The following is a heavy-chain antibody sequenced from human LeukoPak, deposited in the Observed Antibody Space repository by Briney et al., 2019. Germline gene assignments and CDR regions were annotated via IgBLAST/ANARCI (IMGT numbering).Heavy chain of an antibody. CDR2: FHNSGTS. V-gene: IGHV4-59*01. D-gene: IGHD3-16*01. CDR1: DDSISDYY. J-gene: IGHJ4*02. CDR3: TRGAGWLIDY. Sequence: SETLSLTCTVSDDSISDYYRGWIRQPPGKGLEWIYFHNSGTSTYNPSLKSRVTISADTSKNQFSLKLNPLTTADTAVYYCTRGAGWLIDYWGQGILVTVSS.